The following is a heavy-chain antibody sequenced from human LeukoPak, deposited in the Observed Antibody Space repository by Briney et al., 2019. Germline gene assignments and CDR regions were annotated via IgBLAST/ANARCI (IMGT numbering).Heavy chain of an antibody. V-gene: IGHV1-18*01. CDR3: ARDRREGYYYDSSGYPKN. Sequence: ASVKVSCKASGYTFTSYGISWVRQAPGQGLEWMGWISAYNGNTNYAQKPQGRVTMTTDTSTSTAYMELRSLRSDDTAVYYCARDRREGYYYDSSGYPKNWGQGTLVTVSS. J-gene: IGHJ4*02. CDR2: ISAYNGNT. D-gene: IGHD3-22*01. CDR1: GYTFTSYG.